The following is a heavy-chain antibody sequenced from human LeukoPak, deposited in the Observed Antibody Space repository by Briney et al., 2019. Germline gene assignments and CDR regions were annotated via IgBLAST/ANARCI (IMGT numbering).Heavy chain of an antibody. CDR3: ARSMVVAAIVNWFDP. J-gene: IGHJ5*02. V-gene: IGHV1-69*13. Sequence: GASVTVSCTASGGTFSSYAISWVRQAPGQGLEWMGGIIPIFGTANYAQKFQGRVTITADESTSTAYMELSSLRSEDTAVYYCARSMVVAAIVNWFDPWGQGTLVTVSS. CDR2: IIPIFGTA. D-gene: IGHD2-15*01. CDR1: GGTFSSYA.